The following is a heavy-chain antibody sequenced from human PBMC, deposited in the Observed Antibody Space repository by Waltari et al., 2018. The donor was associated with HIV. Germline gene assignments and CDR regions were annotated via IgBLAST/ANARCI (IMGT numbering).Heavy chain of an antibody. J-gene: IGHJ4*02. CDR2: ISSDGSNK. D-gene: IGHD3-22*01. Sequence: QVQLVESGGGVVQPGRSLRLSCAASGFTFTSYGMHWSRQAPGKGLEWVAIISSDGSNKYYADSVKGRFTISRDNSKNTLYLQMNSLRAEDTAMYYCAKDMHDSSGYLFEYWGQGTLVTVSS. CDR1: GFTFTSYG. CDR3: AKDMHDSSGYLFEY. V-gene: IGHV3-30*18.